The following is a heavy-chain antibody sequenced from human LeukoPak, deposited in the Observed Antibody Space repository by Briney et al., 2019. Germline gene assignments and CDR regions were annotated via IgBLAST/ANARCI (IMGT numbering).Heavy chain of an antibody. CDR3: ARQYISGQWYFDY. CDR1: GFSFSSYW. J-gene: IGHJ4*02. D-gene: IGHD5-18*01. Sequence: GGSLRLSCAASGFSFSSYWMSWVRQAPGKGLEWVANIKQDGTEMYYVDSVKGRFTISRDNSKNTLYLQMNSLIPEDTAVYYCARQYISGQWYFDYWGQGTLVTVSS. V-gene: IGHV3-7*01. CDR2: IKQDGTEM.